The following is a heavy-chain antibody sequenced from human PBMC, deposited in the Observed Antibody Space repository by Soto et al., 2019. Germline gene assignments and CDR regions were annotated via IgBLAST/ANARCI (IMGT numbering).Heavy chain of an antibody. CDR2: IIPILGTA. Sequence: QVILAQSGAEVKKPGSSVTVSCKVSGGPFSSFSINWVRQAPGQRFEWMGGIIPILGTAHFTQKFQDRVTFTADESTATAYMTLSSLTYEDTAFYYCTSFDSNGYYPQNHYWGPGTQVTVSS. D-gene: IGHD3-22*01. CDR1: GGPFSSFS. V-gene: IGHV1-69*01. CDR3: TSFDSNGYYPQNHY. J-gene: IGHJ4*02.